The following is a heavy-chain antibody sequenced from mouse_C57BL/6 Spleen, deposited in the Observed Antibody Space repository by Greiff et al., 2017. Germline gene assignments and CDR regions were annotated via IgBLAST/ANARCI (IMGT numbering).Heavy chain of an antibody. CDR2: INYDGSST. CDR3: AREGFVYYDYGVFFDY. CDR1: GFTFSDYC. J-gene: IGHJ2*01. Sequence: EVQLVESEGGLVQPGSSMKLSCTASGFTFSDYCMAWVRQVPEKGLEWVANINYDGSSTYYLDSLKSRFIISRDNAKNILYLQMSSLKSEDTATYYCAREGFVYYDYGVFFDYWGQGTTLTVSS. D-gene: IGHD2-4*01. V-gene: IGHV5-16*01.